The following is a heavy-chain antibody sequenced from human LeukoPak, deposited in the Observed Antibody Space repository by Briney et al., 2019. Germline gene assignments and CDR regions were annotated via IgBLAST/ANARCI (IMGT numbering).Heavy chain of an antibody. J-gene: IGHJ5*02. CDR1: GGSFSGYY. D-gene: IGHD1-26*01. V-gene: IGHV4-34*01. CDR2: INHSGST. Sequence: SETLSLTCAVYGGSFSGYYGSWVREPPGKGLEWIGEINHSGSTNYNPSLKSRVTISVDTSKNQFSLKLSSVTAADTAVYYCARGRVVGAGNWFDPWGQGTLVTVSS. CDR3: ARGRVVGAGNWFDP.